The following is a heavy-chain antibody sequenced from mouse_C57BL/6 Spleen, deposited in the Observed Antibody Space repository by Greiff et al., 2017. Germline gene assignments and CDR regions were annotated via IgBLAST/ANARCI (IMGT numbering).Heavy chain of an antibody. CDR2: ISNGGGST. CDR1: GFTFSDYY. D-gene: IGHD2-3*01. J-gene: IGHJ4*01. Sequence: EVQVVESGGGLVQPGGSLKLSCAASGFTFSDYYMYWVRQTPEKRLEWVAYISNGGGSTYYPDTVKGRVTISRDNAKNTLYLQMSRLKSEDTAMYYCARHADYDGYYFFYAMDYWGQGTSVTVSS. V-gene: IGHV5-12*01. CDR3: ARHADYDGYYFFYAMDY.